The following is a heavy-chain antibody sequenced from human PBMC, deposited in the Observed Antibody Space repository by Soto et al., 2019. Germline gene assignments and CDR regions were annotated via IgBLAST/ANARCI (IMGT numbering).Heavy chain of an antibody. CDR1: GGSISSSSYY. J-gene: IGHJ4*02. D-gene: IGHD6-19*01. V-gene: IGHV4-39*01. CDR3: ARQLSHSITRYSSGWYVYFDY. Sequence: SETLSLTCTVSGGSISSSSYYWGWILHPPGKGLEWIGSIYYSGSTYYNPSLKSRVTISVDTSKNQFSLKLSSVTAADTAVYYCARQLSHSITRYSSGWYVYFDYWGQGTLVTVSS. CDR2: IYYSGST.